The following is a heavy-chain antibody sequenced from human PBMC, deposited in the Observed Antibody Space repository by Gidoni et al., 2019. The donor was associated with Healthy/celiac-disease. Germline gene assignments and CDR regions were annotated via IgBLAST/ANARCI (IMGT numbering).Heavy chain of an antibody. CDR3: ARVALAAAWEGVDAFDI. CDR2: IKQDGSEK. D-gene: IGHD6-13*01. CDR1: GFPFSSYW. J-gene: IGHJ3*02. V-gene: IGHV3-7*01. Sequence: EVQLVESGGGLVQPGGSLRLSCAASGFPFSSYWMSWVRQAPGKGLEWVANIKQDGSEKYYVDSVKGRFTISRDNAKNSLYLQMNSLRAEDTAVYYCARVALAAAWEGVDAFDIWGQGTMVTVSS.